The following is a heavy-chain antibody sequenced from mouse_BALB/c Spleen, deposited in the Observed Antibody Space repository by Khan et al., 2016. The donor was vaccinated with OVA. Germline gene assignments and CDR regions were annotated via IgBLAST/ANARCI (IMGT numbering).Heavy chain of an antibody. V-gene: IGHV1S81*02. CDR3: ARIKKIVATYFDY. CDR1: GYTFTSYW. CDR2: TNPTNGRT. Sequence: VQLQESGAELVKAGASVKMSCKASGYTFTSYWMHWVKQWLGQGLEWFAETNPTNGRTYYNEKFKSKATLTVDKSSSTAYMLLSGPTFEDSAVYYCARIKKIVATYFDYWGQGTTLTVSP. D-gene: IGHD1-1*01. J-gene: IGHJ2*01.